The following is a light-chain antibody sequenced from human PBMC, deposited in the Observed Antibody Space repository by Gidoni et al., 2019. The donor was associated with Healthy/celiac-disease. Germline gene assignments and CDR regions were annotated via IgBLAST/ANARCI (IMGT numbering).Light chain of an antibody. CDR2: YVS. CDR1: SSDVGGYNY. CDR3: SSYTSSSRYV. J-gene: IGLJ1*01. Sequence: QSALTQPASVSGSPGQSITISCTGTSSDVGGYNYVSWYQQHPGKAPKLMIYYVSNRPSGVSNRFSGSKSGNTASLTISGLQAEDEADYYCSSYTSSSRYVFGTGTKVTVL. V-gene: IGLV2-14*01.